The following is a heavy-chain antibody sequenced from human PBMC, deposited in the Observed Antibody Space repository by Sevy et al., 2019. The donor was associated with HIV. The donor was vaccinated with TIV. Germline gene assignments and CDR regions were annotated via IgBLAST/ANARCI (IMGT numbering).Heavy chain of an antibody. V-gene: IGHV3-64D*06. D-gene: IGHD3-3*01. Sequence: GGSLRLSCSASGFTFSSYAMHWVRQAPGKGLEYVSAISSNGGSTYYADSVKGRFTISRDNSKNTLYLQMSSLRAEDTAVYYCLKTVHGYYSFYYYYYMDVWGKGTTVTVSS. CDR2: ISSNGGST. CDR1: GFTFSSYA. CDR3: LKTVHGYYSFYYYYYMDV. J-gene: IGHJ6*03.